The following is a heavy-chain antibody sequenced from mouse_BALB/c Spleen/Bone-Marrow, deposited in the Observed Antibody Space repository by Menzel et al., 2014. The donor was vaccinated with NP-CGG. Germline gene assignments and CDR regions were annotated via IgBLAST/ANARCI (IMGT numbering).Heavy chain of an antibody. CDR1: GFTFSNYG. D-gene: IGHD1-3*01. J-gene: IGHJ4*01. CDR3: ARLTPDYAMDY. CDR2: ISSGGSYT. Sequence: EVQLVESGGDLVKPGGSLKLSCAASGFTFSNYGMSXVRQTPDKXXXWVATISSGGSYTYFPDSVKGRFTISRDNAKNTLYLXMNSLKSEDAAMYYCARLTPDYAMDYWGQGTSVTVSS. V-gene: IGHV5-6*01.